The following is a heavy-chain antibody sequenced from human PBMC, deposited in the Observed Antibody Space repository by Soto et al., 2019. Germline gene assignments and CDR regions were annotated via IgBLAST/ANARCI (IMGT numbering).Heavy chain of an antibody. J-gene: IGHJ4*02. CDR2: ISESGGST. D-gene: IGHD2-21*02. V-gene: IGHV3-23*01. CDR1: GFSFSDYA. CDR3: APRPPSSRAWYSQIFVY. Sequence: GGSLRLSCAASGFSFSDYAMSWVRQAPGKGLEWVSVISESGGSTHYADAVRGRFTVSRDNSKNSLSLRMNSLRDKDTAVHFSAPRPPSSRAWYSQIFVYWDQGVLVKVFS.